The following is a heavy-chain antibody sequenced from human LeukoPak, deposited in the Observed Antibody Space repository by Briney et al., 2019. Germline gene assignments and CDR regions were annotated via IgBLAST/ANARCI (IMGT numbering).Heavy chain of an antibody. V-gene: IGHV4-38-2*01. CDR3: ARSRSPQYNFWSGHDY. Sequence: ETLSLTCSVSGYSISSGYYWGWIRQPPGKGLEWIGSIFHGGNTYYNPSLQSRVTISVDTSRNQFSLKVRSLAAADTAVYYCARSRSPQYNFWSGHDYWGQGTLVTVSS. J-gene: IGHJ4*02. D-gene: IGHD3-3*01. CDR1: GYSISSGYY. CDR2: IFHGGNT.